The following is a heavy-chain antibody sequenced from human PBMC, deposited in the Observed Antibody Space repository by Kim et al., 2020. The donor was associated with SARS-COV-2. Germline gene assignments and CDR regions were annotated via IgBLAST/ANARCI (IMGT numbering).Heavy chain of an antibody. CDR1: GGTFSSYA. D-gene: IGHD3-10*01. Sequence: SVKVSCKASGGTFSSYAISWVRQAPGQGLEWMGGIIPIFGTANYAQKFQGRVTITADESTSTAYMELSSLRSEDTAVYYCARILADLRFGVYNWFDPWGQGTLVTVSS. CDR2: IIPIFGTA. V-gene: IGHV1-69*13. J-gene: IGHJ5*02. CDR3: ARILADLRFGVYNWFDP.